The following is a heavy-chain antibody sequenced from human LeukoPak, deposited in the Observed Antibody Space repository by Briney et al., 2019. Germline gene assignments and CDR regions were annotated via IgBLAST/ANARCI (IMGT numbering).Heavy chain of an antibody. Sequence: PGGSLRLSCAASGFTFSNAWMTWVRQAPGKGLEWIGRIKSKTDGGTTDYAAPVKGRFTISRDDSKNTLYLQMNSLKTEDTAVYYCTTDSPPLTFGGVIVWDYWGQGTLVTVSS. CDR1: GFTFSNAW. CDR2: IKSKTDGGTT. D-gene: IGHD3-16*02. CDR3: TTDSPPLTFGGVIVWDY. J-gene: IGHJ4*02. V-gene: IGHV3-15*01.